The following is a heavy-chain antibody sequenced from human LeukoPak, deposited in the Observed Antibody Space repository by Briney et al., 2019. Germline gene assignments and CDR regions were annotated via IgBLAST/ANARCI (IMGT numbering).Heavy chain of an antibody. CDR3: ARALLPLGYCSSTSCYGPYYYYYYMDV. V-gene: IGHV1-46*01. Sequence: ASVKVSCKASGYTFTSYYMHWVRQAPGQGLEWMGIINPSGGSTSYAQKFQGRVTMTRDTSTSTAYMELRSLRSDDTAVYYCARALLPLGYCSSTSCYGPYYYYYYMDVWGKGTTVTVSS. CDR1: GYTFTSYY. CDR2: INPSGGST. J-gene: IGHJ6*03. D-gene: IGHD2-2*01.